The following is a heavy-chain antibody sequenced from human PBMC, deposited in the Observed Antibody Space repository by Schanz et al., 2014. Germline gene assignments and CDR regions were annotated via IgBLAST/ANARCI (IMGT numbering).Heavy chain of an antibody. D-gene: IGHD1-1*01. CDR3: ARGRVLES. J-gene: IGHJ5*02. Sequence: ESGGGLVQPGGSLRLSCASSGFSFTTYAMSWVRQAPGKGLEWVSSISSGGGSTYYADSVKGRFTISRDNAKNSLFLQMNSLRPEDTAVYYCARGRVLESWGQGTLVTVSS. CDR2: ISSGGGST. CDR1: GFSFTTYA. V-gene: IGHV3-23*01.